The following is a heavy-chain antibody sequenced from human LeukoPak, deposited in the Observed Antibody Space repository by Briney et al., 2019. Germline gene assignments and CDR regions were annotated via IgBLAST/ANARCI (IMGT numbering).Heavy chain of an antibody. V-gene: IGHV4-30-2*01. Sequence: SETLSLTCTVSGGSISSGGYYWSWIRQPPGKGLEWIGYIYHSGSTYYNPSLKSRVTISVDRSKNQFSLNLSSVTAADTALYYCARYYYGSSGYHYYDYWARESWSSSPQ. D-gene: IGHD3-22*01. J-gene: IGHJ4*02. CDR1: GGSISSGGYY. CDR2: IYHSGST. CDR3: ARYYYGSSGYHYYDY.